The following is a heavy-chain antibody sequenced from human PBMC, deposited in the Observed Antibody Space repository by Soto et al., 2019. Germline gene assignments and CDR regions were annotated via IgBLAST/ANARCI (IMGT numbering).Heavy chain of an antibody. CDR3: ARHKSGGGSYPFDY. V-gene: IGHV1-8*01. D-gene: IGHD2-21*01. Sequence: ASVKVSCTASGYTFTSYDINWVRQASGQGLELMGWMNPNSGNTGYAQKFRGRVTMTRNTSISTAYMELSSLRSEDTAIYYCARHKSGGGSYPFDYWGQGTLVTVSS. J-gene: IGHJ4*02. CDR1: GYTFTSYD. CDR2: MNPNSGNT.